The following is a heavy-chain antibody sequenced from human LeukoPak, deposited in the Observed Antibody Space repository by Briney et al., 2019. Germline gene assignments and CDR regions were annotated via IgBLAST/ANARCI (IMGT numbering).Heavy chain of an antibody. CDR3: VRDHCTRPGCYEDYYYGMDV. Sequence: ASVTVSCKASGYTFTGYYLHWVRQAPGQGLEWMGWINPNSGGTEYAQKFQGRVTMTRDTSLRTAYMELRRLSSDDTAVFYCVRDHCTRPGCYEDYYYGMDVWGQGTTVTVSS. J-gene: IGHJ6*02. V-gene: IGHV1-2*02. CDR2: INPNSGGT. D-gene: IGHD2-2*01. CDR1: GYTFTGYY.